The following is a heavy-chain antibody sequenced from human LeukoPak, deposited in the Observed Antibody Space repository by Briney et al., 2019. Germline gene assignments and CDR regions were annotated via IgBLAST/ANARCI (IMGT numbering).Heavy chain of an antibody. Sequence: SVKVSCKASGYTFTGYYMHWVRQAPGQGLEWMGGIIPIFGTANYAQKFQGRVTITADESTSTAYMELSSLRSEDTAVYYCAREGGYKQPFDYWGQGTLVTVSS. V-gene: IGHV1-69*13. D-gene: IGHD5-24*01. CDR1: GYTFTGYY. CDR3: AREGGYKQPFDY. CDR2: IIPIFGTA. J-gene: IGHJ4*02.